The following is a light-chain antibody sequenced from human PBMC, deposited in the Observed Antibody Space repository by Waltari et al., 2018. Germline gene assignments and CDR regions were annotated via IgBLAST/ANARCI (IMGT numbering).Light chain of an antibody. CDR1: SSNIGSHS. Sequence: QSVLTQPPSASGTPGQRVTISCSGSSSNIGSHSVSWYQQLPGAAPKVLIYSDNERPSGVPARFSGSKSGTSASLAISGLQSEDEADYYCASWDDSLNVLFGGGTKLTVL. CDR2: SDN. CDR3: ASWDDSLNVL. J-gene: IGLJ2*01. V-gene: IGLV1-44*01.